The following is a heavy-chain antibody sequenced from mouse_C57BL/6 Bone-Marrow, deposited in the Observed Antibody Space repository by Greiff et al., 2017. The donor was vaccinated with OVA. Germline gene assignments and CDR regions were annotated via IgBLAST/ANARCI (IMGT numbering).Heavy chain of an antibody. CDR2: ISYYGSN. J-gene: IGHJ3*01. CDR3: AREAYYGTAWFAY. D-gene: IGHD2-10*01. V-gene: IGHV3-6*01. Sequence: EVKLLESGPGLVKPSQSLSLTCSVTGYSITSGYYWNWIRQFPGNKLEWMGYISYYGSNNYNPSLKNRISITRDTSKNQFFLKLNSVTTEDTATYYCAREAYYGTAWFAYWGQGTLVTVSA. CDR1: GYSITSGYY.